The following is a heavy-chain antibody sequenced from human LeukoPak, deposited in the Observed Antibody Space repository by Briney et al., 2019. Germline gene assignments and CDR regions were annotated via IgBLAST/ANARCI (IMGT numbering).Heavy chain of an antibody. CDR3: ARGLWGDFWSGDYYYYYMDV. Sequence: GASVKVSCKASGYTFTSYYMHWVRQAPGQGLEWMGIINPSGGSTSYAQKFQGRVTMTRDTSTSTVYMELSSLRSEDTAVYYCARGLWGDFWSGDYYYYYMDVWGEGTTVTVSS. V-gene: IGHV1-46*01. D-gene: IGHD3-3*01. CDR1: GYTFTSYY. J-gene: IGHJ6*03. CDR2: INPSGGST.